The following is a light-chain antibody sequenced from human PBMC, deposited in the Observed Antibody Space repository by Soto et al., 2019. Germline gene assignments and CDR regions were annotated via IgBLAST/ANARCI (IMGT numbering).Light chain of an antibody. CDR1: QSISSY. CDR2: AAS. V-gene: IGKV1-39*01. J-gene: IGKJ2*01. CDR3: QQSSSTPPA. Sequence: DIQMTQSPSSLSASVGDRVTITCRASQSISSYLNWYQQKPGKAPKLLIYAASSLQSGGPSRFSGSGSGTDLTLTISSRQPEYFATYYCQQSSSTPPAFGQGTKLEI.